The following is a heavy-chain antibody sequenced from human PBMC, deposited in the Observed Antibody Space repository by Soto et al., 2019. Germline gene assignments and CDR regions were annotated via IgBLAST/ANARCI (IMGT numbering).Heavy chain of an antibody. CDR1: GYTFTSYG. V-gene: IGHV1-18*01. J-gene: IGHJ4*02. CDR2: ISAYNGNT. Sequence: QVQLVQSGAEVKKPGASVEVSCKASGYTFTSYGISWGRQAPGQGLEWMGWISAYNGNTNYAQKLQGSVTMTTDTTTITAYMELRSLRSDATAVYYCARESSSCCHDYWGQGTLVTVSS. CDR3: ARESSSCCHDY. D-gene: IGHD6-13*01.